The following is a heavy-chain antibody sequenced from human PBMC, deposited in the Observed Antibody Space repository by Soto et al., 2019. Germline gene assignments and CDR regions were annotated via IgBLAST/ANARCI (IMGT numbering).Heavy chain of an antibody. CDR2: IYTGGAT. CDR3: VRDSYGTA. CDR1: VFTVSSSY. J-gene: IGHJ5*02. V-gene: IGHV3-53*01. Sequence: PWWSLRLSCSASVFTVSSSYMSWFRQAPGKGLEWVSIIYTGGATYYADSVKGRFTISRDDSKNTLSLQMDGLRVEDTAIYYCVRDSYGTAWGQGTQVTVSS. D-gene: IGHD1-26*01.